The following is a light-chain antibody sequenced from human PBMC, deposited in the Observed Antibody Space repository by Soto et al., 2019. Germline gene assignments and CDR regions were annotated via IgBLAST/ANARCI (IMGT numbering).Light chain of an antibody. Sequence: DIQMTQSPSTLSASVGDRVSITCRASQSINNWLAWYQKKPGKAPKLLIFYASTLEGGVPSRFSGSGSGSEFTLTIRSLQPDDFATQSVQHYNRYSGAVGGETKGEL. CDR3: QHYNRYSGA. CDR2: YAS. J-gene: IGKJ4*01. CDR1: QSINNW. V-gene: IGKV1-5*01.